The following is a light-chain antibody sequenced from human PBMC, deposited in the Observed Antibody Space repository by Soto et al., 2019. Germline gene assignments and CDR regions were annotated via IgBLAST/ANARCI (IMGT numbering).Light chain of an antibody. CDR2: KAS. V-gene: IGKV1-5*03. CDR3: QQYKSHRRT. J-gene: IGKJ1*01. Sequence: DIHITQSPSTLSASVGDRVTITCRASQSISSWLAWYQQKPGKAPKLLINKASSLESGVPSRFSGSGSGTEFTLTISSLQPDDFATYYCQQYKSHRRTFGQGTKVDIK. CDR1: QSISSW.